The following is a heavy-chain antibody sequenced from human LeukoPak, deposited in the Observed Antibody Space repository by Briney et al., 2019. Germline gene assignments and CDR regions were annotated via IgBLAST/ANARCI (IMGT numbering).Heavy chain of an antibody. CDR3: ARPSEQWLGGAFDP. V-gene: IGHV4-31*03. J-gene: IGHJ5*02. CDR1: GGSISSGGYY. D-gene: IGHD6-19*01. CDR2: IYYSGST. Sequence: SETPSLTCTVSGGSISSGGYYWSWIRQHPGKGLEWIGYIYYSGSTYYNPSLKSRVTISVDTSKNQFSLKLSSVTAADTAVYYCARPSEQWLGGAFDPWGQGTLVTVSS.